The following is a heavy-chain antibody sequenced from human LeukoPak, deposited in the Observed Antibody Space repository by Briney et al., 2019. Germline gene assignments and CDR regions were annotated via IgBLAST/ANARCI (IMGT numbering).Heavy chain of an antibody. Sequence: GGSLRLSCAASGFTFSSYEMNWVRQAPGKGLEWVSYINSGGSTVYYADSVKGRFTISRDNAKNSLYLQMNSLRAKDTAVYYCARGLGRAYHYYCMDVWGKGTMVTVSS. CDR1: GFTFSSYE. CDR3: ARGLGRAYHYYCMDV. V-gene: IGHV3-48*03. D-gene: IGHD1-1*01. CDR2: INSGGSTV. J-gene: IGHJ6*03.